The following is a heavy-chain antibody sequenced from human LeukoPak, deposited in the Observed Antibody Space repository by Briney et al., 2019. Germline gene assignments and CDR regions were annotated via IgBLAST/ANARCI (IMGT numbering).Heavy chain of an antibody. J-gene: IGHJ5*02. D-gene: IGHD5-24*01. Sequence: PSETLSLTCSVSGGYIGTYYWTWIRQPPRKGLEWIGYIFHSGATKYDTSLKGRVTISLDMSKNQFSLRLNSVTATDTAVYYCARGTGNYNYFDPWGQGTLVIVSS. CDR1: GGYIGTYY. CDR3: ARGTGNYNYFDP. CDR2: IFHSGAT. V-gene: IGHV4-59*08.